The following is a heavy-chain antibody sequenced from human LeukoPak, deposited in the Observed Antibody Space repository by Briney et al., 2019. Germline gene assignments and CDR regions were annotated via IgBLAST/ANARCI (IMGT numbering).Heavy chain of an antibody. J-gene: IGHJ3*02. D-gene: IGHD2-21*01. V-gene: IGHV4-59*01. CDR2: IYYSGST. CDR1: GGSISSYY. CDR3: ARELVDAFDI. Sequence: PSETLSLTCTVSGGSISSYYWSWIRQPPGKGLEWIGCIYYSGSTNYNPSLKSRVTISVDTSKNQFSLKLSSVTAADTAVYYCARELVDAFDIWGQGTMVTVSS.